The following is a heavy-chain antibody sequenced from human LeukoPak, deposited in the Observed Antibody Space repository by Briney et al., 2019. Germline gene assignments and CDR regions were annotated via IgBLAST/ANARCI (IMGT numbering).Heavy chain of an antibody. D-gene: IGHD2-21*02. CDR3: ARGGFYCGGDCYVDY. V-gene: IGHV4-34*01. Sequence: SETLSLTCAIYGGSFSYYYWSWIRQPPEKGLEWIGEINHSGSTNYNPSLKSRVTISVDTSKNQFSLKLSSVTAADTAVYYCARGGFYCGGDCYVDYWGQGTLVTVSS. CDR2: INHSGST. J-gene: IGHJ4*02. CDR1: GGSFSYYY.